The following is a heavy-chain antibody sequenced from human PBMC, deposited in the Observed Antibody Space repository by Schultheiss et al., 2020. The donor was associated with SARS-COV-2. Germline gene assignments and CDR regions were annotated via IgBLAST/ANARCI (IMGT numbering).Heavy chain of an antibody. CDR2: ISGSGGST. CDR1: GFTFSSYA. J-gene: IGHJ4*02. Sequence: GGSLRLPCAASGFTFSSYAMSWVRQAPGKGLEWVSAISGSGGSTYYADSVKGRFTISRDNSKNTLYLQMNSLRAEDTAVYYCAKVNWYYYDSSGYYYFDYWGQGTLVTVSS. CDR3: AKVNWYYYDSSGYYYFDY. V-gene: IGHV3-23*01. D-gene: IGHD3-22*01.